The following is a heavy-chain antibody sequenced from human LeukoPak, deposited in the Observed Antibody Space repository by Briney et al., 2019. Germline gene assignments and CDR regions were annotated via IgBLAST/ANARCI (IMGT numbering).Heavy chain of an antibody. CDR3: ARDQGGLRYFDWLFY. CDR1: GFTFSSYS. Sequence: GGSLRLSCAASGFTFSSYSMNWVRQAPGKGLGWVSSISSSSSYIYYADSVKGRFTISRDNAKNSLYLQMNSLRAEDTAVYYCARDQGGLRYFDWLFYWGQGTLVTVSS. J-gene: IGHJ4*02. D-gene: IGHD3-9*01. CDR2: ISSSSSYI. V-gene: IGHV3-21*01.